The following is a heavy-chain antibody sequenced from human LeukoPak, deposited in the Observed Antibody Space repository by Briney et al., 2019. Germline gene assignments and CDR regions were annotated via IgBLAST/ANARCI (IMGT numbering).Heavy chain of an antibody. CDR2: VTSGDSA. CDR1: GFSFSNYA. J-gene: IGHJ4*02. CDR3: AKGSSGYDRIIDY. V-gene: IGHV3-23*01. D-gene: IGHD5-12*01. Sequence: PGGSLRLSCAASGFSFSNYAMSWVRQAPGKGLEWVSSVTSGDSAYYVDSVKGRFSISRDNRKNSLYLQMNSLRTEDTALYYCAKGSSGYDRIIDYWGQGTLVTVSS.